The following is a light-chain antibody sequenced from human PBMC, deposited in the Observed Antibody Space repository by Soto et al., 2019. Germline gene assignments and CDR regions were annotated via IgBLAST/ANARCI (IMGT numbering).Light chain of an antibody. CDR3: QQFDSVPCT. J-gene: IGKJ2*02. V-gene: IGKV1-33*01. Sequence: DIQMTQSPSSLSASVGDRVTITCQASQDINNYLIWYQHKPGTAPKLLIYDASTLGTGVSSRFSGGGSGTHFTFNISSLQPEDIATYYCQQFDSVPCTFGQGTKLELK. CDR2: DAS. CDR1: QDINNY.